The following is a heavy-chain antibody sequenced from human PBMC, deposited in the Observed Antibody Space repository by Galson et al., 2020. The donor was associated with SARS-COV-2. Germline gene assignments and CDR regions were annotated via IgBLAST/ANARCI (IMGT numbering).Heavy chain of an antibody. CDR1: GYSISSGYY. CDR3: ARDQGIAAAGTSWFDP. Sequence: SETLSLTCTVSGYSISSGYYWGWIRQPPGKGLEWIGSIYHSGSTYYNPSLKSRVTISVDTSKNQFSLKLSSVTAADTAVYYCARDQGIAAAGTSWFDPWGQGTLVTVSS. CDR2: IYHSGST. V-gene: IGHV4-38-2*02. J-gene: IGHJ5*02. D-gene: IGHD6-13*01.